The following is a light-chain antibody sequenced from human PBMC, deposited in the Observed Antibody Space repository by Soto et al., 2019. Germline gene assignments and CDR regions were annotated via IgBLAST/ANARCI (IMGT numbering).Light chain of an antibody. CDR1: RSNIGRNT. V-gene: IGLV1-44*01. CDR2: SNN. Sequence: QAVVTQPPSASGTPGQRVTISCSGSRSNIGRNTVNWYQQLTGTAPQRLIHSNNQRPSGVPDRFSGSKSGTSASLAISGLQSEDEADYYCAAWDDSLKEEVFGGGTKVTVL. J-gene: IGLJ2*01. CDR3: AAWDDSLKEEV.